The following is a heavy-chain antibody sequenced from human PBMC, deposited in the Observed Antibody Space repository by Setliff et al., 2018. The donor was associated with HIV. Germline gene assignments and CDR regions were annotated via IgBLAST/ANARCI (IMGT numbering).Heavy chain of an antibody. CDR2: INIDGGST. CDR1: GFTFRSYW. J-gene: IGHJ4*02. D-gene: IGHD3-22*01. CDR3: ARDLSYDYDRSSDTFDY. V-gene: IGHV3-74*01. Sequence: PGGSLRLSCAASGFTFRSYWMYWVRQPPGKGLVWVSRINIDGGSTNYADSVKGRFTISRDNAKNSLYLQMNSLRAEDTAVYYCARDLSYDYDRSSDTFDYWGQGTLVTVSS.